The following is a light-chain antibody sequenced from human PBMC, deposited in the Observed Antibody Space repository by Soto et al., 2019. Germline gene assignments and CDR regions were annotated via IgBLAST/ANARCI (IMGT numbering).Light chain of an antibody. V-gene: IGKV1-12*01. Sequence: DIQMTQSPSSVSASVGDRVTITCRASQGISSWLAWYQQKPGKAPNLLIYAASSLQSGVPVRFSGSASGTDFTLTIRNMQREDFATYYCLQTYNLPRTFGQGTKVDIK. CDR1: QGISSW. J-gene: IGKJ1*01. CDR2: AAS. CDR3: LQTYNLPRT.